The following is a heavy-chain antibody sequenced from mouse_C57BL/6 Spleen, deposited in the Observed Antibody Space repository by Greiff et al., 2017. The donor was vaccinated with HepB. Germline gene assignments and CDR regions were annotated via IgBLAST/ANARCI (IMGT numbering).Heavy chain of an antibody. Sequence: VQLQQPGAELVRPGPSVKLSCKASGYTFTSYWMHWVKQRPGQGLEWIGVIDPSDSYTNYNQKFKGKATLTVDTSSSTAYMQLSSLTSEDSAVYYCAYYYGSSPFDYWGQGTTLTVSS. D-gene: IGHD1-1*01. V-gene: IGHV1-59*01. CDR1: GYTFTSYW. CDR3: AYYYGSSPFDY. J-gene: IGHJ2*01. CDR2: IDPSDSYT.